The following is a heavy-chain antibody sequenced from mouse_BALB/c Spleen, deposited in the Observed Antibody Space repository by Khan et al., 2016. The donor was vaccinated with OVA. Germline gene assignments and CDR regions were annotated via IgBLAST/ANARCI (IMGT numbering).Heavy chain of an antibody. V-gene: IGHV9-3-1*01. J-gene: IGHJ1*01. CDR2: INTYSGEP. Sequence: QIQLVQSGPELKKPGETVKISCKASGYTFTNYGMNWVKQAPGKGLKWMGWINTYSGEPTYADDFKGRSAFSLETSVSTAYLQIKNTKKEDTATYFWARSNSYWYFDVWGAGTTVTVSS. CDR3: ARSNSYWYFDV. D-gene: IGHD4-1*02. CDR1: GYTFTNYG.